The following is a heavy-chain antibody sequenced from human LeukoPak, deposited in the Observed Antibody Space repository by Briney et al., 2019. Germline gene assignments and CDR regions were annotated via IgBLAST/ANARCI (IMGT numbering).Heavy chain of an antibody. V-gene: IGHV1-69*04. CDR3: ARELATPSEAEAAAGTGIGPAFDP. D-gene: IGHD6-13*01. J-gene: IGHJ5*02. CDR2: IIPILGIA. Sequence: SVKVSCKASGGTFSSYAISWVRQAPGQGLEWMGRIIPILGIANYAQKFQGRVTITADKSTSTAYMELSSLRSEDTAVYYCARELATPSEAEAAAGTGIGPAFDPWGQGTLVTVSS. CDR1: GGTFSSYA.